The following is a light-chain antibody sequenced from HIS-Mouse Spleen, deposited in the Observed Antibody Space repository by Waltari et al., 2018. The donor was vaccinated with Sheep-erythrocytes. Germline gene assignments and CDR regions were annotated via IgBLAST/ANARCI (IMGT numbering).Light chain of an antibody. CDR3: AAWDDSLSGWV. CDR1: SSNIGSNY. Sequence: QSVLTQPPSASGTPGQRVTISCSGSSSNIGSNYVYWSQHLPGTAPKLLIYRNNQRPSGVPDRFSGSKSGTSASLAISGLRSEDEADYYCAAWDDSLSGWVFGGGTKLTVL. CDR2: RNN. V-gene: IGLV1-47*01. J-gene: IGLJ3*02.